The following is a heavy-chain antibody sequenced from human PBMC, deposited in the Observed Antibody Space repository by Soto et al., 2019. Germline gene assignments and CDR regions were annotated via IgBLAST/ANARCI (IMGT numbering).Heavy chain of an antibody. V-gene: IGHV3-23*01. CDR2: INIGGDTT. D-gene: IGHD2-21*02. Sequence: EVQLLESWGGLVQPGGSLRLSCGVSGFTFSNYAMSWVRQAPGKGLEWVSAINIGGDTTYYADSVKGRFTMSRDNSKNTLYLQMNSLRAEDTAVYYCAKLLVTQMPYYYYGLDVWGQGTTVTVSS. CDR3: AKLLVTQMPYYYYGLDV. CDR1: GFTFSNYA. J-gene: IGHJ6*02.